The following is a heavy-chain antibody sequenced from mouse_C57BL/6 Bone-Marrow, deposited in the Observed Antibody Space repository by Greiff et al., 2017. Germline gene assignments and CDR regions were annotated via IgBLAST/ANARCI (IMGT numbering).Heavy chain of an antibody. Sequence: VQLQESGPGLVQPSQSLSITCTVSGFSLTSYGVHWVRQSPGKGLEWLGVIWSGGSTDYNAAFISRLSISKDNSKGQVFFKMNSLKAVDTAIYYCARANWDFDYWGQGTTLTVSS. D-gene: IGHD4-1*01. V-gene: IGHV2-2*01. CDR3: ARANWDFDY. J-gene: IGHJ2*01. CDR2: IWSGGST. CDR1: GFSLTSYG.